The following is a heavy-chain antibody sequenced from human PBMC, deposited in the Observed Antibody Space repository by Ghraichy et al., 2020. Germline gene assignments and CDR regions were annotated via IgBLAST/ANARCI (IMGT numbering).Heavy chain of an antibody. CDR3: AGDYYYDSSGYHGG. V-gene: IGHV4-59*01. Sequence: SETLSLTCTVSGDSISSYYWSWIRQSPGEGLEWIGNIYYSGSTNYSPSLKSRVTISVDTSKNQFSLKLSSVTAADTAVYYCAGDYYYDSSGYHGGWGQGTRVTVSS. CDR2: IYYSGST. J-gene: IGHJ4*02. CDR1: GDSISSYY. D-gene: IGHD3-22*01.